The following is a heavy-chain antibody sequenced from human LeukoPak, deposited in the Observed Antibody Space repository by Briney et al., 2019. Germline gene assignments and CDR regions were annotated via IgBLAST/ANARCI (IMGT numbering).Heavy chain of an antibody. D-gene: IGHD6-19*01. J-gene: IGHJ4*02. Sequence: GGSLRLSCAGSGFTVRGTFMSWVRQAPGKGLEWVSAMFSGGSTYYADSVKGRFTISRDSPKDTLHLQMNSLRVDDTAVYYCCGWEDPFDYWGQGTPVTVSS. CDR2: MFSGGST. CDR3: CGWEDPFDY. CDR1: GFTVRGTF. V-gene: IGHV3-53*01.